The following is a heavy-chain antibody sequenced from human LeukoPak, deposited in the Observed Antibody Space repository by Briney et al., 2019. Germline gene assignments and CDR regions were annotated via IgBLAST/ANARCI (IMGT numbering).Heavy chain of an antibody. CDR2: ISWNSGSI. D-gene: IGHD4-17*01. V-gene: IGHV3-9*03. CDR1: GFTFDDYA. Sequence: GGSLRLSCAASGFTFDDYAMHWVRQAPGKGLEWVSGISWNSGSIGYADSVKGRFTISRDNAKTSLYLQMNSLRAEDMALYYCAKGAGDYDPFDYWGQGTLVTVSS. CDR3: AKGAGDYDPFDY. J-gene: IGHJ4*02.